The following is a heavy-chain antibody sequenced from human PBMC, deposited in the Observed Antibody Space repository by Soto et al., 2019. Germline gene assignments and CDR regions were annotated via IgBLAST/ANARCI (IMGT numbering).Heavy chain of an antibody. CDR3: ARDLLAANY. CDR2: INPNGGST. V-gene: IGHV1-46*01. CDR1: GYTFTSSY. D-gene: IGHD2-15*01. J-gene: IGHJ4*02. Sequence: QVQLVQSGAXVKKPGASVKLSCKASGYTFTSSYVHWVRQAPGQGLEWVAIINPNGGSTNYAQEFQGRVTVTRDTSTSTVFMELSSLHSDDTAVYYCARDLLAANYWGQGTLVTVSS.